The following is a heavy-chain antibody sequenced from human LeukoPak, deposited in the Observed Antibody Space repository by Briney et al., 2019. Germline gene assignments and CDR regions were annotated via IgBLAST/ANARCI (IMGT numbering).Heavy chain of an antibody. CDR2: ITYDGSNK. V-gene: IGHV3-30*03. J-gene: IGHJ1*01. CDR3: ARDFGSDSSSWYRYFQH. D-gene: IGHD6-13*01. CDR1: GFTFSNYG. Sequence: PGGSLRLSCAASGFTFSNYGMHWVRQAPGKGLEWVAVITYDGSNKYYTDSVKGRFTISRDNSKNTLYLQMNSLRAEDTAVYYCARDFGSDSSSWYRYFQHWGQGTLVIVSS.